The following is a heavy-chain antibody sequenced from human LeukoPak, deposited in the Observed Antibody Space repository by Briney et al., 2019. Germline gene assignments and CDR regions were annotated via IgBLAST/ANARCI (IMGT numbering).Heavy chain of an antibody. CDR2: ISSSSSYI. J-gene: IGHJ3*02. CDR3: ARDRVVVTASPDAFDI. CDR1: GFTFSSYS. D-gene: IGHD2-21*02. V-gene: IGHV3-21*01. Sequence: PGGSLRLSCAASGFTFSSYSMNWVRQAPGKGLEWVSSISSSSSYIYYADSVKGRFTISRDNAKKSLYLQMNSLRAEDTAVYYCARDRVVVTASPDAFDIWGQGTMVTVSS.